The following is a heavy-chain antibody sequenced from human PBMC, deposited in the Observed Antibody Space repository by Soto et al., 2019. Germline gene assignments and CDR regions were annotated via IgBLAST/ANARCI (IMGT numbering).Heavy chain of an antibody. CDR3: AKNLGDYVRSVDY. CDR1: GFTFSSYG. D-gene: IGHD4-17*01. Sequence: PGGSLRLSCAASGFTFSSYGMHWIRQAPGKGLEWVAVISYDGSNKYYADSVKGRFTISRDNSKNTLYLQMNSLRAEDTAVYYCAKNLGDYVRSVDYWGQGTLVTVSS. J-gene: IGHJ4*02. CDR2: ISYDGSNK. V-gene: IGHV3-30*18.